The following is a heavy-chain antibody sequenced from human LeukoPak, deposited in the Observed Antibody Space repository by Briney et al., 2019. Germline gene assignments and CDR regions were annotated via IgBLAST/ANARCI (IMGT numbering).Heavy chain of an antibody. V-gene: IGHV1-18*01. D-gene: IGHD2-21*02. CDR1: GYNFITSG. Sequence: GASVKVSCKASGYNFITSGISWVRQAPGQGLKWMGWISNFNGDTKYTQKVEGRVTMTTDTSTSTAYMELRSLRSDDTAVYYCARSKVVVTAIPDYWGQGTLVTVSS. CDR2: ISNFNGDT. CDR3: ARSKVVVTAIPDY. J-gene: IGHJ4*02.